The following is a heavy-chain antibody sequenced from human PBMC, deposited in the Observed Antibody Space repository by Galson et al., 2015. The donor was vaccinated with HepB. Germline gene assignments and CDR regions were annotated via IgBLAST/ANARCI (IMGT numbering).Heavy chain of an antibody. Sequence: LRLSCAASGFTFSSYAMHWVRQAPGKGLEWVAVISYDGSNKYYADSVKGRFTISRDNSKNTLYLQMNSLRAEDTAVYYCARDLNIAARYYYGMDVWGQGTTVTVSS. CDR3: ARDLNIAARYYYGMDV. CDR2: ISYDGSNK. D-gene: IGHD6-6*01. CDR1: GFTFSSYA. V-gene: IGHV3-30-3*01. J-gene: IGHJ6*02.